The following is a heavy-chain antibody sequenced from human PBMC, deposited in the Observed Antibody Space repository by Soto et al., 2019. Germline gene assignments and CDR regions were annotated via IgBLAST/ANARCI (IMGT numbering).Heavy chain of an antibody. V-gene: IGHV4-30-4*08. CDR2: IHHSETI. CDR1: VDSVSSGGYY. Sequence: PSETLSLTCTVSVDSVSSGGYYWNWIRQHPGKGLEWLGYIHHSETIHYNPSLKSRVSISVDTSKNQFSLHLTSVTAADTAVYFCAREDDGGDSLDVWGQGTTVTVSS. CDR3: AREDDGGDSLDV. D-gene: IGHD2-21*02. J-gene: IGHJ6*02.